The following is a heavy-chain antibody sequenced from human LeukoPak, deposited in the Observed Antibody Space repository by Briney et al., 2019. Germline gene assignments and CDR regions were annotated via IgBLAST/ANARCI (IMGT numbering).Heavy chain of an antibody. CDR2: ISDSGST. V-gene: IGHV4-59*08. CDR1: GGSISSYY. CDR3: ARRGGTVVGDTGYHYWYFDN. J-gene: IGHJ4*02. D-gene: IGHD5-12*01. Sequence: SETLSLTCTVSGGSISSYYWSWVRQFPGKGLEWVGYISDSGSTKYSPSLESRVTISVDTSKNKFFLILSSVTAADTAVYYCARRGGTVVGDTGYHYWYFDNWGQGTLVTVSS.